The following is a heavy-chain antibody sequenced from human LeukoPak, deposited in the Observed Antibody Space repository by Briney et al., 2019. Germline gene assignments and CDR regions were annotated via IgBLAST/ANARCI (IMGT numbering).Heavy chain of an antibody. V-gene: IGHV1-18*01. Sequence: EASVKVSCKASGYTFTNYGISWVRQAPGQGLEWMGWISAYNGNTNYAQNLQGRVTMTTDTSTSTAYMELRSLRSDDTAVYYCARHNSGDYGDGKLGMDVWGQGTTVTVSS. CDR2: ISAYNGNT. J-gene: IGHJ6*02. CDR3: ARHNSGDYGDGKLGMDV. D-gene: IGHD4-17*01. CDR1: GYTFTNYG.